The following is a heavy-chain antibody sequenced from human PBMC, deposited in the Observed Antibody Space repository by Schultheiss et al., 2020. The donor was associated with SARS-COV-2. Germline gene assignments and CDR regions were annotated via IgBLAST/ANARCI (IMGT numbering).Heavy chain of an antibody. CDR1: GDSVNSGSYY. J-gene: IGHJ5*02. Sequence: SETLSLTCTVSGDSVNSGSYYWSWIRQPPGKGLEWIGYIYYSGSTNYNPSLKSRVTISVDTSKNQFSLKLSSVTAADTAVYYCARLRSRLRPNWFDPWGQGTLVTVSS. CDR2: IYYSGST. D-gene: IGHD3-16*01. V-gene: IGHV4-61*01. CDR3: ARLRSRLRPNWFDP.